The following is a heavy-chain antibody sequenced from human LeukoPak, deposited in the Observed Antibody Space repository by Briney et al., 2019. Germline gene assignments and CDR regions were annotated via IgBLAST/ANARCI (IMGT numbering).Heavy chain of an antibody. V-gene: IGHV3-30*04. D-gene: IGHD5-12*01. CDR3: AKGYNGYDYAFDI. CDR2: ISYDGSNK. J-gene: IGHJ3*02. CDR1: GFTFSSYA. Sequence: PGGSLRLSCAASGFTFSSYAMHWVRQAPGKGLEWVAVISYDGSNKYYADSVKGRFTISRDNSKNTLYLQMNSLRVEDTAVYYCAKGYNGYDYAFDIWGQGTMVTVSS.